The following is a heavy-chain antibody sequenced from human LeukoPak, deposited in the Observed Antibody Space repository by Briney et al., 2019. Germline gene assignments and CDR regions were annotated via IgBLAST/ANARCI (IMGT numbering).Heavy chain of an antibody. CDR3: ARVGSLRLGELSHLFDY. CDR2: FNPNSGGR. V-gene: IGHV1-2*02. J-gene: IGHJ4*02. Sequence: ATVTVSCKDSGYTFTGYYMLLVRLAPGPGLEWTGLFNPNSGGRNYAQKYHRKVTMARDTSISTAYMELSRLRSDDTALYYCARVGSLRLGELSHLFDYWGQGTLVTVSS. CDR1: GYTFTGYY. D-gene: IGHD3-16*02.